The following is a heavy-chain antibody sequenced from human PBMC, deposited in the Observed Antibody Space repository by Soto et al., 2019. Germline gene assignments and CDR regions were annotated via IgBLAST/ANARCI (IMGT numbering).Heavy chain of an antibody. J-gene: IGHJ6*02. Sequence: QVQLVQSGAEVKKPGSSVKVSCKASGGTFSSSAISWVRQAPGQGLEWMGGIIAIFRTSIYAQRFQGRVTITADESTSPVYMELSSLRSEDTAVYYGARVGKCPNGVCYAVYSGMDVWGPGTTVTGSS. V-gene: IGHV1-69*01. CDR1: GGTFSSSA. CDR3: ARVGKCPNGVCYAVYSGMDV. D-gene: IGHD2-8*01. CDR2: IIAIFRTS.